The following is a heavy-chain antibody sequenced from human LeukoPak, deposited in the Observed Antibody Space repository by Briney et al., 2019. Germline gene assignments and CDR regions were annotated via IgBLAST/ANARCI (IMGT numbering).Heavy chain of an antibody. V-gene: IGHV1-46*01. D-gene: IGHD3-16*01. Sequence: ASVKVSCKASGYTFTSYYMHWVRQAPGQGLEWMGIINPSGGSTSYAQKFQGRVTMTRDTSTSTVYMELSSLRSEDTAVYYCARDKIMITFGGPPSFDAFDIWGQGTMVTVSS. CDR2: INPSGGST. CDR1: GYTFTSYY. J-gene: IGHJ3*02. CDR3: ARDKIMITFGGPPSFDAFDI.